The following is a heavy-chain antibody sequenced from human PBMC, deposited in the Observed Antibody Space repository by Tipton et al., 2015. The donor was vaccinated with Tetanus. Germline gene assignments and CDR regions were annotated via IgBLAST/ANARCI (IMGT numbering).Heavy chain of an antibody. CDR1: DGSFNAYY. CDR2: VNQSGST. D-gene: IGHD3-3*01. J-gene: IGHJ4*02. V-gene: IGHV4-34*01. CDR3: ARGRTMSGVVAPFDL. Sequence: TLSLTCGVSDGSFNAYYWSWIRQTPGKGLEWIGEVNQSGSTKYNPSFNSRAAISVDTYKSQFSLRVRSVTAADTAVYYCARGRTMSGVVAPFDLWGQGTQVTVSS.